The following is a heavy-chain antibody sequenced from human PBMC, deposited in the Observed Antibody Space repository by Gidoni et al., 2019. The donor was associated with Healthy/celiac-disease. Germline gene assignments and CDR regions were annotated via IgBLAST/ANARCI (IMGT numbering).Heavy chain of an antibody. CDR3: ARDFGHPTDYGMDV. V-gene: IGHV3-7*03. D-gene: IGHD3-10*01. Sequence: EVQLVESGGGWVQPGGSLRLSCAASGFTLSSYWMSWVRQAPGKGLEWVANIKHDGSEKYYVDSVKGRFTISRDNAKNSLYLPMNSLSAEDTAVYYCARDFGHPTDYGMDVWGQGTTVTVSS. CDR2: IKHDGSEK. CDR1: GFTLSSYW. J-gene: IGHJ6*02.